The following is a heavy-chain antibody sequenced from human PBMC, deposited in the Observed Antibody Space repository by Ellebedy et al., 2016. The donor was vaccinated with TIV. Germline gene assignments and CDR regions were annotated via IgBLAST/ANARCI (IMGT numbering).Heavy chain of an antibody. CDR3: TGETYYIDY. V-gene: IGHV3-7*01. CDR1: GFTFSRFW. CDR2: IKEDGSET. J-gene: IGHJ4*02. Sequence: GESLKISXVVSGFTFSRFWMSWVRQAPGKGLEWVANIKEDGSETKYVDSVKGRFTISRDNTKNSLYLQMNSLRVEDTAVYYCTGETYYIDYWGPGTLVTVSS. D-gene: IGHD2-21*01.